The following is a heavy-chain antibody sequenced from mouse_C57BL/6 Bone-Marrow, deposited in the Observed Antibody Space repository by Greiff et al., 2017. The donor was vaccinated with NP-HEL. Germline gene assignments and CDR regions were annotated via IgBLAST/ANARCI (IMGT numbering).Heavy chain of an antibody. Sequence: VKLQQPGAELVRPGTSVKLSCKASGYTFTSYWMHWVKQRPGQGLEWIGVIDPSDSYTNYNQKFKGKATLTVDTSSSTAYMQLSSLTSEDSAVYYCARRLYSNYLLADWGQGTLVTVSA. CDR3: ARRLYSNYLLAD. J-gene: IGHJ3*01. CDR1: GYTFTSYW. CDR2: IDPSDSYT. V-gene: IGHV1-59*01. D-gene: IGHD2-5*01.